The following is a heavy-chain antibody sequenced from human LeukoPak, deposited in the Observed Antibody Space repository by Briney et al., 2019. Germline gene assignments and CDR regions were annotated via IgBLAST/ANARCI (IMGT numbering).Heavy chain of an antibody. J-gene: IGHJ2*01. CDR3: ARLYSNYGFGSGYFDL. Sequence: GESLKSSCRGSGYIFPSQWSGWVRQMPGKGLEWMGIIYPGDSDTRYSPSFQGQVTISADKSISTAYLQWSSLKASDTAMYYCARLYSNYGFGSGYFDLWGRGTLVTVSS. D-gene: IGHD4-11*01. V-gene: IGHV5-51*01. CDR1: GYIFPSQW. CDR2: IYPGDSDT.